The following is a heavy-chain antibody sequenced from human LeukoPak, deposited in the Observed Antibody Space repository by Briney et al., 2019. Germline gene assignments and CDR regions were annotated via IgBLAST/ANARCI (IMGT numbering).Heavy chain of an antibody. CDR1: GYTFTSYG. J-gene: IGHJ6*02. Sequence: ASVTASCKASGYTFTSYGISWVRQAPGQGLEWMGWISAYNGNTNYAQKLQGRVTMTTDTSTSTAYMELRSLRSDDTAVYYCARAATAMVPYGMDVWGQGTTVTVSS. CDR3: ARAATAMVPYGMDV. D-gene: IGHD5-18*01. V-gene: IGHV1-18*01. CDR2: ISAYNGNT.